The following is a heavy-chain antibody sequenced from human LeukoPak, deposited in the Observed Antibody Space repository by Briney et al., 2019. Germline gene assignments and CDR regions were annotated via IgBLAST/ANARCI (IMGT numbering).Heavy chain of an antibody. J-gene: IGHJ4*02. CDR2: IYYSGST. CDR1: GGSISSYY. V-gene: IGHV4-59*08. Sequence: SETLSLTCTVSGGSISSYYWSWIRQPPGKGLEWIGYIYYSGSTNYNPSLKSRVTISVDTSKNQFSLKLSSVTAADTAVYYCARLGDLVFDYWGQRTLVTVSS. D-gene: IGHD6-13*01. CDR3: ARLGDLVFDY.